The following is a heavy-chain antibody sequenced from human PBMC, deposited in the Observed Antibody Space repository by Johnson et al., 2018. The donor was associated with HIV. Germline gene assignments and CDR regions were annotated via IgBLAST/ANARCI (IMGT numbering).Heavy chain of an antibody. CDR2: MSFDETNS. Sequence: QVQLVESGGGVVQPGRSLRLSCAASGFTFSSYAMHWVRQAPGKGLQWVAVMSFDETNSYDSDSVDVKGRFTISRDNSKNTLYLQMNSLRAEDTAVYYCAREPRGPSSGSRIPDAFDIWGQGTMVTVSS. D-gene: IGHD3-10*01. V-gene: IGHV3-30-3*01. CDR1: GFTFSSYA. J-gene: IGHJ3*02. CDR3: AREPRGPSSGSRIPDAFDI.